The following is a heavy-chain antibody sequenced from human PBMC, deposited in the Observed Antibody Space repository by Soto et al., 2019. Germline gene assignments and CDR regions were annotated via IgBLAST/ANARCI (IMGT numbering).Heavy chain of an antibody. D-gene: IGHD3-10*01. Sequence: GGSLRLSCAASGFTFSSYGMHWVRQAPGKGLEWVAVIWYDGSNKYYADSVKGRFTISRDNSKNTLYLQMNSLRAEDTAVYYCARAFGYGSGSYYYYYYGMDVWGQGTTVTVSS. CDR2: IWYDGSNK. V-gene: IGHV3-33*01. CDR1: GFTFSSYG. J-gene: IGHJ6*02. CDR3: ARAFGYGSGSYYYYYYGMDV.